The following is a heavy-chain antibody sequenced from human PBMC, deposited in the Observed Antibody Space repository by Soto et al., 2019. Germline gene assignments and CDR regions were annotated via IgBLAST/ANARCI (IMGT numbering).Heavy chain of an antibody. CDR1: GFTFSSYA. CDR3: ARDCCKDYYVLPSGY. Sequence: LRLSCAASGFTFSSYAMHWVRQAPGKGLEWVAVISYDGSNKYYADSVKGRFTISRDSSKNTLYLQMNSLRAEDTAVYYRARDCCKDYYVLPSGYWGQGTLVTVSS. D-gene: IGHD3-10*02. J-gene: IGHJ4*02. V-gene: IGHV3-30-3*01. CDR2: ISYDGSNK.